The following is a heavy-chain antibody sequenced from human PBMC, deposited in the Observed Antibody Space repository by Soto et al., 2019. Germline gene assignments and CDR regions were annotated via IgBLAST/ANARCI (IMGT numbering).Heavy chain of an antibody. CDR2: IYSGGST. Sequence: GGSLRLSCAASGFTVSSNYMSWVRQAPGKGLEWVSVIYSGGSTYYADSVKGRFTISRDSSKNTLYLQMNSLRSEDTAVYYCAREDESSGYAGTFKHWGQGTLVTVSS. V-gene: IGHV3-66*01. CDR3: AREDESSGYAGTFKH. J-gene: IGHJ1*01. CDR1: GFTVSSNY. D-gene: IGHD3-22*01.